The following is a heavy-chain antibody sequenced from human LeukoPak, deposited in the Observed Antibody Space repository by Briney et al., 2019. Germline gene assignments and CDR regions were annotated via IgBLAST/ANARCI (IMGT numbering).Heavy chain of an antibody. Sequence: GGSLRLSCAACGFTFSSYAMSWVRQAPGKGLEWVSAISGSGGSTYYADSVKGRFTISRDNSKNTLYLQMNSLRAEDTAVYYCAKDQQQLVFGYWGQGTLVTVSS. J-gene: IGHJ4*02. D-gene: IGHD6-13*01. V-gene: IGHV3-23*01. CDR3: AKDQQQLVFGY. CDR1: GFTFSSYA. CDR2: ISGSGGST.